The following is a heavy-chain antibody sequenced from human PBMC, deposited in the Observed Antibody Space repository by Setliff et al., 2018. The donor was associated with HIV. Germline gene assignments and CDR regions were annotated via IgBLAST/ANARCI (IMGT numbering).Heavy chain of an antibody. CDR2: IYHSGST. J-gene: IGHJ4*02. CDR3: ARGSGRFCSGGRCSAFDY. CDR1: GYSISSGYY. D-gene: IGHD2-15*01. V-gene: IGHV4-38-2*01. Sequence: SETLSLTCAVSGYSISSGYYWGWIRQPPGKGLEWIGSIYHSGSTYYNPSLKSRVTISVDTSKNQFSLKLSSVTAADTAVYYCARGSGRFCSGGRCSAFDYWGQGTLVTVSS.